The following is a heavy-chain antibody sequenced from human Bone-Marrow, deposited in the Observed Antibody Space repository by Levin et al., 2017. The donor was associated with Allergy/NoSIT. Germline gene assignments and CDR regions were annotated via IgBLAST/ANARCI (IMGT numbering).Heavy chain of an antibody. Sequence: GGSLRLSCAASGFTFSSYGMHWVRQAPGKGLEWVAVIWYDGSNKYYADSVKGRFTISRDNSKNTLYLQMNSLRAEDTAVYYCAREYGPRGYCSGGSCYAGAFDIWGQGTMVTVSS. CDR3: AREYGPRGYCSGGSCYAGAFDI. V-gene: IGHV3-33*01. J-gene: IGHJ3*02. CDR1: GFTFSSYG. CDR2: IWYDGSNK. D-gene: IGHD2-15*01.